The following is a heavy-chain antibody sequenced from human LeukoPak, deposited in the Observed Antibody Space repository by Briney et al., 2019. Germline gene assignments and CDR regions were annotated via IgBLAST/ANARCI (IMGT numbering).Heavy chain of an antibody. CDR1: GFTFSSYS. Sequence: GGSLRLSCAASGFTFSSYSMNWVRQAPGKGLEWVSSISSSSSYIYYADSVKGRFTISRDNAKNSLYLQMNSLRAEDTAVYYCARAHGITIFGVVGYYMDVWGKGTTVTVSS. CDR3: ARAHGITIFGVVGYYMDV. D-gene: IGHD3-3*01. J-gene: IGHJ6*03. CDR2: ISSSSSYI. V-gene: IGHV3-21*01.